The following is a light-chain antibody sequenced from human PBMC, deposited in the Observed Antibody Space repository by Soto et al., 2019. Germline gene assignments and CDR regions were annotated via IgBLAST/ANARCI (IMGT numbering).Light chain of an antibody. CDR1: QSLLYSDGKTY. J-gene: IGKJ4*01. V-gene: IGKV4-1*01. CDR3: QQYFDVPFT. CDR2: WAS. Sequence: DIVMTQTPLSLSVTPGQPASISCKASQSLLYSDGKTYLYWYQQKPGQPPKLLIYWASTRESGVPERFSGSGSGTDFTLTISSLEAEDVAFYWCQQYFDVPFTFGGGT.